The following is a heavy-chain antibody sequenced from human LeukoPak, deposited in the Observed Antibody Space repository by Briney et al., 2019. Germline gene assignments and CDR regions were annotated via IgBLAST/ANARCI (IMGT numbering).Heavy chain of an antibody. J-gene: IGHJ3*01. V-gene: IGHV5-51*01. CDR2: IYPDDSDT. CDR3: ARPNITSYYDSRGYDAFDV. Sequence: GESLKISCRASGYNFASSWIAWVRQMPGKGLEWMGIIYPDDSDTRYSPSFQGQVTISADKSVRTAYLQWSSLKASDTAMYYCARPNITSYYDSRGYDAFDVWGQGTMVTVSS. CDR1: GYNFASSW. D-gene: IGHD3-22*01.